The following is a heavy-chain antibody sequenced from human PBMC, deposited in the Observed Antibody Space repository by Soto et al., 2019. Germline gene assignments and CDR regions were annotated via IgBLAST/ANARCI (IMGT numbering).Heavy chain of an antibody. CDR3: AKDRREQLVAYYFDY. V-gene: IGHV3-23*01. Sequence: GGSLRLSCAASGFTFSSHAMSWVRQAPGKGLEWVSGISGNCGSTSYEDSAKGRYTISRDKSKKTLNLQMKSMRAEDTAVYYCAKDRREQLVAYYFDYWGQGTLVTVSS. J-gene: IGHJ4*02. D-gene: IGHD6-13*01. CDR2: ISGNCGST. CDR1: GFTFSSHA.